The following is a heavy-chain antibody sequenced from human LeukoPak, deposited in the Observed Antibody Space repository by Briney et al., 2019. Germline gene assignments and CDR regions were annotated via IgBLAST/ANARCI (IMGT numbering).Heavy chain of an antibody. CDR2: INPNSGGT. J-gene: IGHJ4*02. CDR3: ARLASLYDSSGYYWGDY. D-gene: IGHD3-22*01. CDR1: GYTFSNYY. V-gene: IGHV1-2*02. Sequence: GASVKVSCKASGYTFSNYYIHWVRQAPGQGLEWVGWINPNSGGTNYAQKFQGRVTMTRDTSISTAYMELSRLRSDDTAVYYCARLASLYDSSGYYWGDYWGQGTLVTVSS.